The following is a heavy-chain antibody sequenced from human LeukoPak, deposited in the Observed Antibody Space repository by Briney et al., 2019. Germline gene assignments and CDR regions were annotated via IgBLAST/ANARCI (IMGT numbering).Heavy chain of an antibody. V-gene: IGHV4-59*01. CDR1: GGSISSYY. J-gene: IGHJ6*03. CDR3: ARGQAGTTYDYYYYMDV. CDR2: IYYSGST. D-gene: IGHD1-1*01. Sequence: SETLSLTCTVSGGSISSYYWSWIRQPPGKGLEWIGYIYYSGSTNYNPSLKSRVTISVDTSKNQFSLKLSSVTAADTAVYYCARGQAGTTYDYYYYMDVWGQGTLVTVSS.